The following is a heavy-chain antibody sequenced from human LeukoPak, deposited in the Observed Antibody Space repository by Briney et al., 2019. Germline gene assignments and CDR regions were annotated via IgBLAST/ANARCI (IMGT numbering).Heavy chain of an antibody. J-gene: IGHJ4*02. CDR2: IFYDGSSK. V-gene: IGHV3-30*03. D-gene: IGHD5-18*01. CDR3: ARDFSARYTIDY. Sequence: XRQAPXXXLEWVTFIFYDGSSKKEADSVKGRFSISRDNSKNTVYLQMNSLRPEDTAVYYCARDFSARYTIDYWGQGTLVTVSS.